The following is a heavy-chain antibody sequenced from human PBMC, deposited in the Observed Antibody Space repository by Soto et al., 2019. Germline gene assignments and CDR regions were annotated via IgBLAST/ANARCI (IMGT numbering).Heavy chain of an antibody. J-gene: IGHJ4*02. D-gene: IGHD4-4*01. CDR3: ARHYPLHDYSIFFAGFDY. CDR2: IYHSGST. V-gene: IGHV4-30-2*01. Sequence: PSETLSLTYAISGGSISSGGYSWSWIRQPPGKGLEWIGYIYHSGSTYYNPSLKSLVTISVDRSKNQFSLKLSSVTAADTAVYYCARHYPLHDYSIFFAGFDYWGQGTLVTVSS. CDR1: GGSISSGGYS.